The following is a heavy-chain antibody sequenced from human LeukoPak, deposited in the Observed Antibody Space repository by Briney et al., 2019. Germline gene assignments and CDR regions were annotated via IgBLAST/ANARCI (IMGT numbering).Heavy chain of an antibody. CDR2: IYSGGST. D-gene: IGHD1-20*01. CDR3: AREGITGTTSPYFDY. V-gene: IGHV3-53*01. CDR1: GFTFANYN. Sequence: GESLRLSCAASGFTFANYNFNWVRQAPGKGLEWVSVIYSGGSTYYADSVKGRFTISRDNSKNTLYLQMNSLRAEDTAVYYCAREGITGTTSPYFDYWGQGTLVTVSS. J-gene: IGHJ4*02.